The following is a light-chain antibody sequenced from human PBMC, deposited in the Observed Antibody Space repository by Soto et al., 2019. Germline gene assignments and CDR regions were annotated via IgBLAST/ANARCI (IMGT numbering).Light chain of an antibody. J-gene: IGKJ4*01. CDR2: GAS. V-gene: IGKV3-20*01. CDR3: QQYGSSPLT. Sequence: EIVLXQXPXXLSLSPGERATLSCRASQSVSSSFLAWYQQKPGQAPRLLIYGASSRATGIPDRFSGSGSGTDFTLTISRLEPEDVAVYYCQQYGSSPLTFGGGTKVEIK. CDR1: QSVSSSF.